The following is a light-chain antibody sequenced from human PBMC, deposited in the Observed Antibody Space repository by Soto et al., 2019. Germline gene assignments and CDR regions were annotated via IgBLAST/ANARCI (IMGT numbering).Light chain of an antibody. Sequence: QSALTQPASVSGSPGQSITISCTGTSSDVGGYKYVSWYQQHPGKAPKLMIYEVSKRPSGVPDRFSGSKSGNTASLTVSGLQAEDEADYYCSSYAGSNNSYVFGTGTKLTVL. CDR2: EVS. J-gene: IGLJ1*01. CDR1: SSDVGGYKY. V-gene: IGLV2-8*01. CDR3: SSYAGSNNSYV.